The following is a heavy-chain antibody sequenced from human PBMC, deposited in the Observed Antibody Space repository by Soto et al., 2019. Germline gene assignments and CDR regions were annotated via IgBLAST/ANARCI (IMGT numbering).Heavy chain of an antibody. CDR3: ATDLTVKSIFGVLIYREDYRMDV. V-gene: IGHV1-18*04. CDR2: ISAYNGNT. CDR1: GYTFTSYG. Sequence: ASVKVSCKASGYTFTSYGISWVRQAPGQGLEWMGWISAYNGNTNYAQKLQGRVTMTTDTSTSTAYMELRSLRSDDTAVYYCATDLTVKSIFGVLIYREDYRMDVWGQGTTVTVSS. D-gene: IGHD3-3*01. J-gene: IGHJ6*02.